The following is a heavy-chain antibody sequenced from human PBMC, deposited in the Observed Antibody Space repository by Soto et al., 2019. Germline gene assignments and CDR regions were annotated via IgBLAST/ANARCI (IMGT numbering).Heavy chain of an antibody. CDR1: GGTFSSYA. V-gene: IGHV1-69*13. D-gene: IGHD3-22*01. Sequence: GASVKVSCKASGGTFSSYAMSWVRQAPGQGLEWMGGIIPIFGTANYAQKFQGRVTITADESTSTAYMELSSLRSEDTAVYYCARDRHYYDSSGYYHFDYWGQGTLVTVSS. CDR3: ARDRHYYDSSGYYHFDY. J-gene: IGHJ4*02. CDR2: IIPIFGTA.